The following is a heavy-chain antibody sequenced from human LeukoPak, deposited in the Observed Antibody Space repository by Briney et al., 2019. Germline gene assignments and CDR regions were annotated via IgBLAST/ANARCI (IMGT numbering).Heavy chain of an antibody. CDR2: IYYSGST. V-gene: IGHV4-59*01. CDR3: AKGSRRYCSGGSCSTLFDY. J-gene: IGHJ4*02. D-gene: IGHD2-15*01. CDR1: GGSISSYY. Sequence: SSETLSLTCTVSGGSISSYYWSWIRQPPGKGLEWIGYIYYSGSTNYNPSLKSRVTISVDTSKNQFSLKLSSVTAADTAVYYCAKGSRRYCSGGSCSTLFDYWGQGTLVTVSS.